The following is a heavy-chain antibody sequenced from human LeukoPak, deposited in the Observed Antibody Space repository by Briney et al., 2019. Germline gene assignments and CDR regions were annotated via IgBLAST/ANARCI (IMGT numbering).Heavy chain of an antibody. CDR1: GFTFDDYA. J-gene: IGHJ4*02. CDR3: AKELGILHTYYFDY. Sequence: PGGSLSLSCAASGFTFDDYAMHWVRHAPRTGLEWVSGISWNCGSIGYADSVKGRFTISRDNSKHTPHLQMNGLRAEDTALYYCAKELGILHTYYFDYWGQGTLVTVSS. D-gene: IGHD7-27*01. V-gene: IGHV3-9*01. CDR2: ISWNCGSI.